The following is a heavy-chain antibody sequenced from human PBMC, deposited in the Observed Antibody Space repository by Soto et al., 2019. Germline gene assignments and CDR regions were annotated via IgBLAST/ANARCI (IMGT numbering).Heavy chain of an antibody. D-gene: IGHD3-3*01. J-gene: IGHJ6*02. CDR3: GSVNLRFSYGIDV. V-gene: IGHV3-48*03. CDR1: GLSFSSNE. CDR2: ISKSGSVI. Sequence: EGQLVESGGGLVQPGGSLRLSCGASGLSFSSNEMHWVRQAPGKGLKWLSYISKSGSVIYYADSVKGRFTISRDNAKNLLYLQMNSLRAEDTAVYFCGSVNLRFSYGIDVWGQGTTVTVSS.